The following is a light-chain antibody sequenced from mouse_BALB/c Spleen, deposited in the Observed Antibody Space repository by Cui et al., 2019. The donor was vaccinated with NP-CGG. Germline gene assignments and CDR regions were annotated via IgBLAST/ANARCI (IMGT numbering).Light chain of an antibody. CDR3: ALWYSNHWV. CDR1: TGAVTTSNY. CDR2: GTN. V-gene: IGLV1*01. J-gene: IGLJ1*01. Sequence: AFVSRESAITTSLGETVTLTCRSSTGAVTTSNYANWVQEKPDHLFTGLIGGTNNRAPGVPARFSGSLIGDKAALTITGAQTEDEAIYFCALWYSNHWVFGGGTKLTVL.